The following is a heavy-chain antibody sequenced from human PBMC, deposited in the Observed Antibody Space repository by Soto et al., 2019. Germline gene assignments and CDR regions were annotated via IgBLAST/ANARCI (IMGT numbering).Heavy chain of an antibody. V-gene: IGHV1-24*01. D-gene: IGHD3-16*01. CDR2: FDPEDGET. Sequence: LDWMGGFDPEDGETIYAQKFQGRVTMTEDTATDTAYMELSSLRSEDTAVYYCXXXXXXXXXXXXXXGSLGYWGQGTLVTVSS. J-gene: IGHJ4*02. CDR3: XXXXXXXXXXXXXXGSLGY.